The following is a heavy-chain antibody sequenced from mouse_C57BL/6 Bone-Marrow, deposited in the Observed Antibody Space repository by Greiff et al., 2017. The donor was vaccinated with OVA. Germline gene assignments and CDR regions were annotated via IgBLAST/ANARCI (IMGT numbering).Heavy chain of an antibody. D-gene: IGHD2-2*01. CDR2: IYPRSGNT. J-gene: IGHJ2*01. CDR1: GYTFTSYG. Sequence: QVHVKQSGAELARPGASVKLSCKASGYTFTSYGISWVKQRTGQGLEWIGEIYPRSGNTYYNEKFKGKATLTADKSSSTAYMELRSLTSEDSAVYFCARAPHYGYEDFDYWGQGTTLTVSS. CDR3: ARAPHYGYEDFDY. V-gene: IGHV1-81*01.